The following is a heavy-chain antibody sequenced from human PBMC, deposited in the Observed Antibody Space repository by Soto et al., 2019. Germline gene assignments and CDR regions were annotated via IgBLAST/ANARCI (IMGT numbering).Heavy chain of an antibody. V-gene: IGHV5-10-1*01. Sequence: GESLKISCKGSGYSFTIYWISWVRQMPGKGLEWRGRVDPGDAYINYSPSFQGHITISATNSVRTAYLQSSSRKASTTAMYYCASGGSSYDSSGYYYFLGWGQGTLVTVSS. J-gene: IGHJ4*02. CDR1: GYSFTIYW. D-gene: IGHD3-22*01. CDR3: ASGGSSYDSSGYYYFLG. CDR2: VDPGDAYI.